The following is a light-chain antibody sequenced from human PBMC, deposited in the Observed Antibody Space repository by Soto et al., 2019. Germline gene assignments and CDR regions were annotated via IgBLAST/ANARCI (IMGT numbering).Light chain of an antibody. CDR3: QQYNSYPYT. V-gene: IGKV1-5*01. CDR2: DAS. J-gene: IGKJ2*01. CDR1: QIISTW. Sequence: DIQMTQSPSTVSPPVGDEVTFTCRASQIISTWLAWYQQKPGKAPNLLIYDASTLESGGPSGFSGSGSGTEFTLTISSLQPDDSATYYCQQYNSYPYTFGQGTKLEIK.